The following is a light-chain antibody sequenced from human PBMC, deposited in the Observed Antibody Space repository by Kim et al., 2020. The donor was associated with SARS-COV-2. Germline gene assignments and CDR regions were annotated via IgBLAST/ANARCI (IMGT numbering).Light chain of an antibody. CDR1: SLRSYY. V-gene: IGLV3-19*01. CDR3: KSRGASGNVV. Sequence: SSELTQDPAVSVALGQTVRITCRGDSLRSYYATWYQQKAGQAPVLVIYGKNNRPSGIPDRFSGSSSGNTASLTITGDQAEDEADYYCKSRGASGNVVFGGGTQLTVL. CDR2: GKN. J-gene: IGLJ2*01.